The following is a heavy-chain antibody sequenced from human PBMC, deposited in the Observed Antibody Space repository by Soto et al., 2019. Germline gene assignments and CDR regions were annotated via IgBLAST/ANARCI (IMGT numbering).Heavy chain of an antibody. CDR2: INPKSGGT. V-gene: IGHV1-2*02. CDR3: ARAYSGSGSPKF. D-gene: IGHD3-10*01. Sequence: ASVKVSCKASGYTFTDNYLHWVRQAPGQGLEWMGWINPKSGGTDFAQKFQGRVTMTRDTAINTAHMELSRLRPDDTAVYYCARAYSGSGSPKFWGQGTLVTVSS. CDR1: GYTFTDNY. J-gene: IGHJ4*02.